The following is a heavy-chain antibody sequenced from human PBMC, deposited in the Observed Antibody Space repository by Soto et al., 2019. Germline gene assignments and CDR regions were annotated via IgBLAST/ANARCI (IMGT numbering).Heavy chain of an antibody. V-gene: IGHV1-18*01. J-gene: IGHJ6*02. CDR1: GYTFTSYG. CDR2: ISAYNGNT. CDR3: ADYSPNGNYSTGGTDTSYYDYVTDV. D-gene: IGHD6-13*01. Sequence: ASVQVSCKASGYTFTSYGISWVRQAPGQGLEWMGWISAYNGNTNYAQKLQGRVTMTTDTSTSTAYMELRSLRSDDTAVYYCADYSPNGNYSTGGTDTSYYDYVTDVWGQGATAPVS.